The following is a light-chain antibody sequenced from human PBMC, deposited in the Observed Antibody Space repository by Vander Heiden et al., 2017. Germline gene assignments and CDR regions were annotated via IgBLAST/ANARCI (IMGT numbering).Light chain of an antibody. CDR3: QVWDSSTDHLI. V-gene: IGLV3-21*02. Sequence: YVLTQPPSVSVAPGQTARITCGGNNIGSKSVHWYQQKPGQAPVLVVYDDGDRPSGIPERFSGSNSGNPATLAISRVEAGDEADYYCQVWDSSTDHLIFGGGTKLTVL. CDR1: NIGSKS. CDR2: DDG. J-gene: IGLJ2*01.